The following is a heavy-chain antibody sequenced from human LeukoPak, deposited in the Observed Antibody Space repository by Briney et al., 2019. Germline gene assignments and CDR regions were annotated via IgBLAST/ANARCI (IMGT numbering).Heavy chain of an antibody. V-gene: IGHV3-74*01. CDR3: ARDRYYDSSGYSVFDL. J-gene: IGHJ4*02. CDR1: GFTFSSYW. D-gene: IGHD3-22*01. CDR2: VSIDGSIT. Sequence: GGSLRLSCATSGFTFSSYWMHWVRQAPGKGLVWVSRVSIDGSITTYADSVKGRFTTSRDNAKNSLYLQMNSLRDEDTAVYYCARDRYYDSSGYSVFDLWGQGTLVTVSS.